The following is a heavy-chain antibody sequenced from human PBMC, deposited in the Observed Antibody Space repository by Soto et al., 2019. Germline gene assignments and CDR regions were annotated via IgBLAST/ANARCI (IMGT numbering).Heavy chain of an antibody. V-gene: IGHV3-9*01. CDR3: AKYKWEVSYYFDY. J-gene: IGHJ4*02. CDR2: ISWNTGSI. CDR1: GFTFADYA. Sequence: EVQLVESGGGLVQPGRSLRLSCAASGFTFADYAMHWVRQAPGKGLEWVSGISWNTGSIGYADSVKGRFTISRDNAKNSLYLQMNSLRAEDTALYYCAKYKWEVSYYFDYWVQGTLVNVSS. D-gene: IGHD3-16*02.